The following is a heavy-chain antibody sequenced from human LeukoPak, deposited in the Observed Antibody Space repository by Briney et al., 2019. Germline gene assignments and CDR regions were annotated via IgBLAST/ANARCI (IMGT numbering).Heavy chain of an antibody. CDR3: ARGRPRFDY. CDR2: IYYSGST. Sequence: SETLSLTCTISGGSISSYYWSWIRQPPGKGLEWIGYIYYSGSTNYNPSLKSRVTISVDTSKNQFSLKLSSVTAADTAVYYCARGRPRFDYWGQGTLVTVSS. CDR1: GGSISSYY. J-gene: IGHJ4*02. V-gene: IGHV4-59*01.